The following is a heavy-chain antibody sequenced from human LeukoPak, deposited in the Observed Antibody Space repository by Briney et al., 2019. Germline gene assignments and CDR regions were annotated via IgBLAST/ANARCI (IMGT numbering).Heavy chain of an antibody. J-gene: IGHJ5*02. V-gene: IGHV4-4*02. Sequence: SETLSLTCAVSGGSISSSNWWSWVRQPPGKGLEWIGEIYHSGSTNYNPPLKSRVTISVDKSKNQFSLKLSSVTAADTAVYYCARTRYFDWSWGVNWFNPWGQGTLVTVSS. D-gene: IGHD3-9*01. CDR3: ARTRYFDWSWGVNWFNP. CDR1: GGSISSSNW. CDR2: IYHSGST.